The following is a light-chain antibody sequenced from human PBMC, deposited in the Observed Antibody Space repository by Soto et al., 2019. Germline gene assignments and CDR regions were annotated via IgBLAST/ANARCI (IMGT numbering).Light chain of an antibody. V-gene: IGKV1-5*03. Sequence: DIQMTQSPSTLSAFVGDRVTITCRVSQSISSWLAWYQQKAGKAPNLLIYKASFLESGVPSRFSGSGSGTEFTLTISSLQPDDFATYYCQQYNTWTFGQGTKVEIK. J-gene: IGKJ1*01. CDR3: QQYNTWT. CDR1: QSISSW. CDR2: KAS.